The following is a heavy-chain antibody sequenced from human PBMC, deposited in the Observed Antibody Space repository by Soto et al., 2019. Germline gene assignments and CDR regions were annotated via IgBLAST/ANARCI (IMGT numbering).Heavy chain of an antibody. J-gene: IGHJ4*02. CDR1: GFTFSSYG. CDR2: IWYDGSNK. D-gene: IGHD6-13*01. V-gene: IGHV3-33*01. Sequence: QVQLVESGGGVVQPGRSLRLSCAASGFTFSSYGMHWVRQAPGKGLEWVAVIWYDGSNKYYADSVKGRFTISRDNSKNTLYLQMNSLRVEDTAVYYCARPIAAATFNYYDYWGQGTLVTVSS. CDR3: ARPIAAATFNYYDY.